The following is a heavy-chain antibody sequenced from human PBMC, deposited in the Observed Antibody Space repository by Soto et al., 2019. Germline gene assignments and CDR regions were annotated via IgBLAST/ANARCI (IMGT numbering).Heavy chain of an antibody. D-gene: IGHD4-17*01. CDR3: ARTTAVPNTLRSRYFFDY. Sequence: LSLTCSVSGGSVSNKTYYWSWIRQPPGKRLEWIGYVYYSGTTSYNPSLKSRVTISVDLSKNQFSLRLSSVTTADTALYYCARTTAVPNTLRSRYFFDYWGQGTLVTVSS. V-gene: IGHV4-61*01. J-gene: IGHJ4*02. CDR1: GGSVSNKTYY. CDR2: VYYSGTT.